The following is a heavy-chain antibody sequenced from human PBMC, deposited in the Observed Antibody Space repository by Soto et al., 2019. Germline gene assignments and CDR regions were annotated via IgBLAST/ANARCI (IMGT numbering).Heavy chain of an antibody. D-gene: IGHD3-22*01. CDR1: GYTFTSYD. CDR2: MNPNSGNT. CDR3: ARGHYYDSSGHYGTSLIYYYYGMDV. V-gene: IGHV1-8*01. J-gene: IGHJ6*02. Sequence: ASVKVSCKASGYTFTSYDINWVRQATGQGLEWMGWMNPNSGNTGYAQKFQGRVTMTRNTSISTAYMELSSLRSEDTAVYYCARGHYYDSSGHYGTSLIYYYYGMDVWGQGTTVTVSS.